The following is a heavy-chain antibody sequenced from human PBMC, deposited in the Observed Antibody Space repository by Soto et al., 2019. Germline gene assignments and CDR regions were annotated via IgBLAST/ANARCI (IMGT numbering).Heavy chain of an antibody. CDR3: ARGRPVPHAKPHNCLDT. V-gene: IGHV1-2*04. Sequence: GASVKVSCKASGYTFTGYYMHWVRQAPGQGLEWMGWINPNSGGTNYAQKFQGWVTMTRDTSISTAYMELSRLRSDDTAVYYCARGRPVPHAKPHNCLDTWGQGTLVTVSS. CDR2: INPNSGGT. CDR1: GYTFTGYY. D-gene: IGHD2-2*01. J-gene: IGHJ5*02.